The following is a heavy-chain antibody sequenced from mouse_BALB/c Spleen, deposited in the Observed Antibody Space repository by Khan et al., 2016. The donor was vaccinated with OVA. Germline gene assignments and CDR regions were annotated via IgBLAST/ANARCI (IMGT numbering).Heavy chain of an antibody. J-gene: IGHJ4*01. CDR3: ARENYYGSSHYAMDY. Sequence: DLVKPGASVKLSCKASGYTFTSYWINWLKQRPGQGLEWIGRISPGSGTPYYNEMFKGKATLTVDTSSSTAYIQLSSLSSEDSAVYCCARENYYGSSHYAMDYWGQGTSVTVSS. CDR1: GYTFTSYW. CDR2: ISPGSGTP. D-gene: IGHD1-1*01. V-gene: IGHV1S41*01.